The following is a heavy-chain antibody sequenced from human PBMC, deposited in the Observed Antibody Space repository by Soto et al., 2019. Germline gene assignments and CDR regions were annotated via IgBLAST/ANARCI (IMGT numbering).Heavy chain of an antibody. CDR2: IRSKANSDAT. Sequence: EVQLVESGGGLVQPGGSLKLSCAASGFTFSDSAMHWVRQASGKGLEWVGRIRSKANSDATAYAASVKGRFTISRDDSKNTAYLQMNSLKIEDTAVYYCTKLAGVVVAATTYYYGMDVWGQGTTVTVSS. CDR3: TKLAGVVVAATTYYYGMDV. J-gene: IGHJ6*02. V-gene: IGHV3-73*02. CDR1: GFTFSDSA. D-gene: IGHD2-15*01.